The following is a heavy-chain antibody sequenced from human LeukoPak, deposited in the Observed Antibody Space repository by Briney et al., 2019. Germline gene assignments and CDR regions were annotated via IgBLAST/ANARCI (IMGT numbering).Heavy chain of an antibody. CDR1: GFAFSRYS. CDR2: ISPEGTIK. V-gene: IGHV3-30*18. D-gene: IGHD2-2*01. CDR3: AKESSHDNWYFDF. Sequence: PGRSLRLSCAASGFAFSRYSFHWVRQAPGQGLEWVGVISPEGTIKYYGDSVKGRFTSSRDNSRNTLSLEMNSLRPEDTAVYYCAKESSHDNWYFDFWGRGTLVTVSS. J-gene: IGHJ2*01.